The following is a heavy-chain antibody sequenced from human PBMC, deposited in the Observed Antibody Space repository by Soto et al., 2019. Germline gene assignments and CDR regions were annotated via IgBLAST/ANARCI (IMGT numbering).Heavy chain of an antibody. Sequence: SETLSLTCTVSGDSVRNQYWSWIRRPPGRGLEWIGYIYRSGSTKYNPSLKSRLTISVDTSKNQFSLKLSSVTAADTAVYYCARGEDLNYYYYGMDVWGQGTTVTVSS. D-gene: IGHD1-26*01. V-gene: IGHV4-59*02. CDR3: ARGEDLNYYYYGMDV. J-gene: IGHJ6*02. CDR1: GDSVRNQY. CDR2: IYRSGST.